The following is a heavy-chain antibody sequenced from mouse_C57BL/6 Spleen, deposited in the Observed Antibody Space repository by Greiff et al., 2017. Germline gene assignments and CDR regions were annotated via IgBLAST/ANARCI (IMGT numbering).Heavy chain of an antibody. CDR1: GYAFSSSW. CDR2: IYPGDGDT. J-gene: IGHJ3*01. CDR3: ARLGGYYDYDGPIAY. D-gene: IGHD2-4*01. Sequence: QVHVKQSGPELVKPGASVKISCKASGYAFSSSWMNWVKPRPGKGLEWIGRIYPGDGDTNYNGKFKGKATLTADKSSSTAYMQLSSLTSEDSAVYFCARLGGYYDYDGPIAYWGQGTLVTVSA. V-gene: IGHV1-82*01.